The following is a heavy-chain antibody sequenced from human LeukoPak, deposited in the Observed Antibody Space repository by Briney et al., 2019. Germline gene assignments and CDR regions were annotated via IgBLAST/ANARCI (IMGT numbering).Heavy chain of an antibody. CDR2: ISSGTSTI. Sequence: GGSLRLSCAASGFTFSYYSMNWVRQAPGKGLEWVSYISSGTSTIYYADSVKGRFTITRDNAKSSQYLQMNSLRAEDTAVYYWARAATITVRPGGYYHYYMDFWGKGTTVTVSS. J-gene: IGHJ6*03. D-gene: IGHD6-6*01. CDR1: GFTFSYYS. V-gene: IGHV3-48*04. CDR3: ARAATITVRPGGYYHYYMDF.